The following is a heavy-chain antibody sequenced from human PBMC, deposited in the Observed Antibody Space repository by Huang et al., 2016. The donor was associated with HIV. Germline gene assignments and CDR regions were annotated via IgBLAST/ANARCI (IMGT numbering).Heavy chain of an antibody. V-gene: IGHV3-30*04. CDR1: GFTFENYA. CDR3: ATGYCSGGSCPLDY. Sequence: QVQLVESGGGVVQPGRSLRLSCLASGFTFENYAMHWVSPAPGKGLDWVAVISDDENNKSYADSVKGRFTISRDNFKNTFYLEMNRLRLEDTAVYYCATGYCSGGSCPLDYWGQGTLVTVHS. J-gene: IGHJ4*02. D-gene: IGHD2-15*01. CDR2: ISDDENNK.